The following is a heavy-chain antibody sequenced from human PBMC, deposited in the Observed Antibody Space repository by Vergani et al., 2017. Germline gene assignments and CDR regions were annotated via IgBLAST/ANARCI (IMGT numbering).Heavy chain of an antibody. V-gene: IGHV4-34*01. J-gene: IGHJ6*03. CDR3: ARSPPMDV. CDR2: INHSGST. Sequence: QVQLQQWGAGLLKPSETLSLTCAVYGGSFSGYYWSWIRQPPGKGLEGIGEINHSGSTNYNPSLKSRVTISVDTSKNQFSLKLSSVTAADTAVYYCARSPPMDVWGKGTTVTVSS. CDR1: GGSFSGYY.